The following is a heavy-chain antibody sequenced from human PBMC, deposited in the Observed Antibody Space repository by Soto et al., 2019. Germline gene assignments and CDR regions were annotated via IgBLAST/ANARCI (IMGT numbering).Heavy chain of an antibody. V-gene: IGHV4-31*03. J-gene: IGHJ4*02. Sequence: QVQLQESGPGLVKPSQTLSLTCTVSGGSISSGGYYWSWIRQHPGKGLEWIGYIYYSGSTYYNPSLKSRVTISVDTSKHQFSLKLSSVTAADTAVYYCARATRRNCSGGSCYRDGFDYWGQGTLVTVSS. D-gene: IGHD2-15*01. CDR2: IYYSGST. CDR3: ARATRRNCSGGSCYRDGFDY. CDR1: GGSISSGGYY.